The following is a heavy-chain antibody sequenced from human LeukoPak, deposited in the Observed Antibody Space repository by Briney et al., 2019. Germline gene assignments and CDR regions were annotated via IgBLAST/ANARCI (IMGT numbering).Heavy chain of an antibody. J-gene: IGHJ4*02. CDR1: GYTFTSYD. Sequence: ASVKVSCKASGYTFTSYDMHWVRQAPGQGLEWMGIINPSGGSTSYAQKFQGRVTMTRDTSTSTVYMELSSLRSEDTAVYYCASQTYYYDSSGYYTTFHLDYWGQGTLVTVSS. D-gene: IGHD3-22*01. CDR2: INPSGGST. CDR3: ASQTYYYDSSGYYTTFHLDY. V-gene: IGHV1-46*01.